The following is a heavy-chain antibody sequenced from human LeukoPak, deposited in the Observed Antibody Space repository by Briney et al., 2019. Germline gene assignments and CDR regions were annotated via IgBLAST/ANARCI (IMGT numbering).Heavy chain of an antibody. J-gene: IGHJ4*02. D-gene: IGHD3-22*01. Sequence: PGGSLRLSCAASGFTFSSYWMSWVRQPPGKGLKWVANIKHDGSEKYYVDSVKGRFTISRDNAKNSLYLQMNSLRSDDTAVYYCARFSIDEEIYYDSSGYDYWGQGTLVTVSS. CDR2: IKHDGSEK. CDR3: ARFSIDEEIYYDSSGYDY. V-gene: IGHV3-7*03. CDR1: GFTFSSYW.